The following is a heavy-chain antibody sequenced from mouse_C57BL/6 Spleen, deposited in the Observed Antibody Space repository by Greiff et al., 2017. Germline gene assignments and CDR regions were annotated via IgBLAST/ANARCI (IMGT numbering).Heavy chain of an antibody. CDR2: INPNNGGT. CDR3: ARFYYYGSSYDWYFDV. D-gene: IGHD1-1*01. CDR1: GYTFTDYN. V-gene: IGHV1-18*01. Sequence: EVKLQESGPELVKPGASVKIPCKASGYTFTDYNMDWVKQSHGKSLEWIGDINPNNGGTIYNQKFKGKATLTVDKSSSTAYMELRSLTSEDTAVYYCARFYYYGSSYDWYFDVWGTGTTVTVSS. J-gene: IGHJ1*03.